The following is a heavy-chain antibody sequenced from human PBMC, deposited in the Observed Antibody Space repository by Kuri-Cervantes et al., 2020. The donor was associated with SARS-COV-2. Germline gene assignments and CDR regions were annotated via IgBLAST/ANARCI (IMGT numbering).Heavy chain of an antibody. Sequence: ESLKISCAVSGYSISSGYYWGWIRQPPGKGLEWIGSIYHSGSTYHNPSLKSRVTISVDTSKNQFSLKLSSVTAADTAVYYCARGDRYGDYQTFDYWGQGTLVTVSS. V-gene: IGHV4-38-2*01. CDR1: GYSISSGYY. D-gene: IGHD4-17*01. CDR3: ARGDRYGDYQTFDY. J-gene: IGHJ4*02. CDR2: IYHSGST.